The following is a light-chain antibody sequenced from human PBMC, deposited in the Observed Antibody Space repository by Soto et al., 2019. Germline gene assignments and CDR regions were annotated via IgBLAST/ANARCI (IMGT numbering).Light chain of an antibody. CDR3: QQYNSYPST. Sequence: DIQMTQSPSTVSASVGDGVTITCRASQSISTWLAWYQQKPGNAPKLLIYDASTLESGVPSGFSGSGSGTEFTLTISSLQPDDFATYYCQQYNSYPSTFGQGTKLRSN. CDR2: DAS. V-gene: IGKV1-5*01. CDR1: QSISTW. J-gene: IGKJ2*01.